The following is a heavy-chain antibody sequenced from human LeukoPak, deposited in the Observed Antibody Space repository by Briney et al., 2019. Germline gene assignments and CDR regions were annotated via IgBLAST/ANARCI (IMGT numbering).Heavy chain of an antibody. D-gene: IGHD5-24*01. V-gene: IGHV3-21*01. J-gene: IGHJ4*02. CDR2: ISSTSGYI. CDR3: ARGDGYNLKGYYFDF. Sequence: GGSLRLSCAASGFSFSSYSMNWVRQAPGKGLEWVSSISSTSGYIYYADSVKGRFTISRDSAKNSLYLQINSLRAEDTAVYYCARGDGYNLKGYYFDFWGQGTLVTVSS. CDR1: GFSFSSYS.